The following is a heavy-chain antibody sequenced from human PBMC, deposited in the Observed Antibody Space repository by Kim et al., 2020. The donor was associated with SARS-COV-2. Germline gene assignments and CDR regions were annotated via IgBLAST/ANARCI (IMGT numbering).Heavy chain of an antibody. CDR2: ISGSGGSK. Sequence: GGSLRLSCAASGFIFGNYGMKWVRQAPGKGLEWVSDISGSGGSKSYADSVKGRFTISRDNAKSTLYLQINSLRAEDTAWYYCAKGVTGGGLDYWGRGTLGTVSS. J-gene: IGHJ4*02. V-gene: IGHV3-23*01. CDR1: GFIFGNYG. D-gene: IGHD2-8*02. CDR3: AKGVTGGGLDY.